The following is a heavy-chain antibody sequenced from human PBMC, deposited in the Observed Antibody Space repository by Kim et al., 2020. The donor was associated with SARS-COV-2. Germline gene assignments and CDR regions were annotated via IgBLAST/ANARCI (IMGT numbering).Heavy chain of an antibody. CDR3: TTDLAPPDYDILTGYSPFDY. J-gene: IGHJ4*02. V-gene: IGHV3-15*01. CDR1: GFTFSNAW. Sequence: GGSLRLSCAASGFTFSNAWMSWVRQAPGKGLEWVGRIKSKTDGGTTDYAAPVKGRFTISRDDSKNTLYLQMNSLKTEDTAVYYCTTDLAPPDYDILTGYSPFDYWGQGTLVTVSS. CDR2: IKSKTDGGTT. D-gene: IGHD3-9*01.